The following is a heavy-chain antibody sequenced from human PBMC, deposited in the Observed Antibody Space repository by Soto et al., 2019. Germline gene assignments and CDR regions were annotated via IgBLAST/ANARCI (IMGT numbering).Heavy chain of an antibody. V-gene: IGHV1-18*04. CDR3: ARDLPAEVAGTRSCDY. CDR1: GDTLTIYF. J-gene: IGHJ4*01. Sequence: GATVLDSCKASGDTLTIYFSSWVRQSPGQGLEWMGWMSAYNGNTKYAQMRQSRVTMTTDTSTGTAYMELRSLRSDDTAVYYCARDLPAEVAGTRSCDYW. CDR2: MSAYNGNT. D-gene: IGHD6-19*01.